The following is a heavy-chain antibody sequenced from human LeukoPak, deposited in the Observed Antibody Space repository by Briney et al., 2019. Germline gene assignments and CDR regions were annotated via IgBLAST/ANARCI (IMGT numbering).Heavy chain of an antibody. Sequence: SETLCFPCTVSGSSISSYYWSWIRQPAGKGLKWIGRIYTSGRTHYNASLKSRVTISLDTSQNQFSLKLSSVTAADTAVYYCARDLIETTVTSYWYFDLWGRGTLVTVSS. CDR2: IYTSGRT. CDR1: GSSISSYY. CDR3: ARDLIETTVTSYWYFDL. V-gene: IGHV4-4*07. D-gene: IGHD4-17*01. J-gene: IGHJ2*01.